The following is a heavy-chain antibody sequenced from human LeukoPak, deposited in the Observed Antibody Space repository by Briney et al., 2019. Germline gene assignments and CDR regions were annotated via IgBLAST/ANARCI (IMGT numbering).Heavy chain of an antibody. V-gene: IGHV1-8*03. Sequence: ASVKVSCKASGYTFTSYDINWVRQATGQGLEWMGWMNPNSGNTGYAQKFQGRVTITRNTSISTAYMELSSLRSEDTAVYYCARGIYSGSYFDYWGQGTLVTVFS. CDR3: ARGIYSGSYFDY. D-gene: IGHD1-26*01. J-gene: IGHJ4*02. CDR1: GYTFTSYD. CDR2: MNPNSGNT.